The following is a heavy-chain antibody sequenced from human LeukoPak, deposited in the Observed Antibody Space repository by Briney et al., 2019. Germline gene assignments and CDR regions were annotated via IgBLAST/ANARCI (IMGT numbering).Heavy chain of an antibody. CDR1: GYTFTSYD. V-gene: IGHV1-8*01. CDR3: AREYSSGRYYYYYGMDV. J-gene: IGHJ6*02. Sequence: GASVKVSCKASGYTFTSYDINWVRQATGQGLEWMGWMSPNSGNTGYAQKFQGRVTMTRNTSISTAYMELSSLRSEDTAVYYCAREYSSGRYYYYYGMDVWGQGTTVTVSS. CDR2: MSPNSGNT. D-gene: IGHD6-19*01.